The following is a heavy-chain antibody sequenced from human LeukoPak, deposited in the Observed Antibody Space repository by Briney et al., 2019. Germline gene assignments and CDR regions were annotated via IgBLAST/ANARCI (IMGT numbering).Heavy chain of an antibody. CDR1: GGSFSGYY. V-gene: IGHV4-34*01. D-gene: IGHD2-2*02. J-gene: IGHJ6*03. CDR3: ARGRRCSSTSCYTSYYYYYMDV. CDR2: INHSGST. Sequence: PSETLSLACAVYGGSFSGYYWSWIRQPPGKGLEWIREINHSGSTNYNPSLKSRVTISVDTSKNQFSLKLSSVTAADTAVYYCARGRRCSSTSCYTSYYYYYMDVWGKGTTVTVSS.